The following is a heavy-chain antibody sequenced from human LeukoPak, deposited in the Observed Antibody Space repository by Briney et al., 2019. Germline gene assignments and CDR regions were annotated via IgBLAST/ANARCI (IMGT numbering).Heavy chain of an antibody. CDR1: GFTFSSYA. V-gene: IGHV3-30-3*02. CDR2: ISYDGSNK. Sequence: PGGSLRLSCAASGFTFSSYAMHWVRQAPGKGLEWVAVISYDGSNKYYADSVKGRFTISRDNSKNTLYLQMNSLRAEDTAVYYCATTRTGYSYGYVDYWGQGTLVTVSS. CDR3: ATTRTGYSYGYVDY. D-gene: IGHD5-18*01. J-gene: IGHJ4*02.